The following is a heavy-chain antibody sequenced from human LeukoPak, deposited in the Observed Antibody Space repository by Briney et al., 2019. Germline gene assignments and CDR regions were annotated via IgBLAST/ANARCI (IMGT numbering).Heavy chain of an antibody. CDR2: ISGDGDRI. CDR1: GFTFDDYA. V-gene: IGHV3-43*02. Sequence: GGSLRLSCAASGFTFDDYAMHWVRQAPGKGLEWVSLISGDGDRIYYADSVKGRFTISRDNNKYSLYLQMNSLRTEDTALYYCAKGDYITSRQYFESWGQGTLVTVSS. J-gene: IGHJ4*02. CDR3: AKGDYITSRQYFES. D-gene: IGHD1-14*01.